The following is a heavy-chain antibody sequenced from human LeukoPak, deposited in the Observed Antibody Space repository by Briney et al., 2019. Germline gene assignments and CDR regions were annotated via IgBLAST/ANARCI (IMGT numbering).Heavy chain of an antibody. V-gene: IGHV3-23*01. Sequence: GGSLRLSCAASGLTFSTYAMSWVRQAPGKGLEWLSALSGRGRDTYYADSVKGRFTISRDESKNTLYLQMNSLRAEDTAVYFCAKGSKAVLFTRDHYMDVWGKGTTVTISS. D-gene: IGHD6-19*01. J-gene: IGHJ6*03. CDR2: LSGRGRDT. CDR1: GLTFSTYA. CDR3: AKGSKAVLFTRDHYMDV.